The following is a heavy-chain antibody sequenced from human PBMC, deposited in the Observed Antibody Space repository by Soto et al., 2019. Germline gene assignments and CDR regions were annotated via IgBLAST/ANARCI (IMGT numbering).Heavy chain of an antibody. CDR2: INHSGST. J-gene: IGHJ6*03. Sequence: SETLSLTCAVYGGSFSGYYWSWIRQPPGKGLEWIGEINHSGSTNYNPSLKSRVTISVDTSKNQFSLKLSSVTAADTAVYYCARGEGVVVPAAIHYYYYMDVWGKGTTVTV. V-gene: IGHV4-34*01. CDR3: ARGEGVVVPAAIHYYYYMDV. CDR1: GGSFSGYY. D-gene: IGHD2-2*02.